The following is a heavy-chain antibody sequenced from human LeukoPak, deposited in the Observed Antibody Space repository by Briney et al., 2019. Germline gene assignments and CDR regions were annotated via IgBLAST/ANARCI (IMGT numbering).Heavy chain of an antibody. J-gene: IGHJ4*02. CDR3: ARGFHWGGYYFDY. CDR1: GDSISSTNW. V-gene: IGHV4-4*02. CDR2: IYHSGST. D-gene: IGHD7-27*01. Sequence: SGTLSLTCAVSGDSISSTNWWPWVRQPPGKGLEWIGEIYHSGSTNYNPSLKSRVTISVDKSKDQFSLKLNSVTAADTAVYYCARGFHWGGYYFDYWGQGTLVTLSS.